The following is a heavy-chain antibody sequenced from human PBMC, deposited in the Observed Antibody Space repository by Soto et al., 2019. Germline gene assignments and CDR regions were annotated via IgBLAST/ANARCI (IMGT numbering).Heavy chain of an antibody. J-gene: IGHJ6*02. CDR1: GFTFTYYS. Sequence: PGGSLRLSCVASSGFTFTYYSMSWVRQAPGKGLEWVAHISGRGDTTYYADSVKGRFTISRDNAKNSLYLQMNSLRAEDTAVYYCARGKGRYFGWLLESYGMDVWGQGTTVTVSS. V-gene: IGHV3-48*04. CDR2: ISGRGDTT. D-gene: IGHD3-9*01. CDR3: ARGKGRYFGWLLESYGMDV.